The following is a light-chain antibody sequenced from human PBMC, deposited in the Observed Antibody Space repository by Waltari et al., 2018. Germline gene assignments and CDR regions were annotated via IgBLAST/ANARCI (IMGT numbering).Light chain of an antibody. CDR1: SSDVGGYNL. J-gene: IGLJ2*01. V-gene: IGLV2-23*01. CDR3: CSYASSRSVV. CDR2: EAK. Sequence: QSALTQPASVSGSPGQSITISCTGTSSDVGGYNLVSGYQQHPGKAPKLMIYEAKKLVSGVSKRFSGSKSGNTASLTISGLQAGDEAEYHCCSYASSRSVVCGGGTKLTVL.